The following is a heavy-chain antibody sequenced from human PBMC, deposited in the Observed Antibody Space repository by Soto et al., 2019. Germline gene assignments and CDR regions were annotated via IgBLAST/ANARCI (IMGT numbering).Heavy chain of an antibody. CDR1: GGSISSSSYY. V-gene: IGHV4-39*01. J-gene: IGHJ4*02. D-gene: IGHD4-17*01. Sequence: PLETLSLTCTVSGGSISSSSYYWGWIRQPPGKGLEWIGSIYYSGSTYYNPSLKSRVTISVDTSKNQFSLKLSSVTAADTAVYYCASSAMTTVTTFDYWGQGTLATVSS. CDR3: ASSAMTTVTTFDY. CDR2: IYYSGST.